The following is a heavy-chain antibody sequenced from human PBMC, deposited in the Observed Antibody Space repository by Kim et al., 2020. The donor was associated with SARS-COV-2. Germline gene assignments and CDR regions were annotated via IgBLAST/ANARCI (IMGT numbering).Heavy chain of an antibody. CDR1: GFSFNNYA. D-gene: IGHD6-19*01. CDR2: IRDSGGSR. Sequence: GRSLRLSCAASGFSFNNYAMSWVRQAPGKGLEWVSGIRDSGGSREYADSVKGRFSISRDNSKNTLYLQMDSLRAEDTAVYYCAKVTSGSSGWFEYFQYWGQGTLVTVSS. V-gene: IGHV3-23*01. J-gene: IGHJ1*01. CDR3: AKVTSGSSGWFEYFQY.